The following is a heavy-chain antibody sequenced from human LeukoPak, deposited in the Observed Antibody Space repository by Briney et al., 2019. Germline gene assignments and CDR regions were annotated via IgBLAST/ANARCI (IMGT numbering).Heavy chain of an antibody. CDR1: GYTFSDYY. CDR2: INPNSGGT. J-gene: IGHJ5*02. D-gene: IGHD5-18*01. Sequence: ASVNVSCKASGYTFSDYYMHWLRQAPGQGLEWMGWINPNSGGTNYAQKFQGRVTMTRDTSITTAYVELSRLRSDDTAVSCYARGPLRNVDTAMIASRFDPWGQGTLVTVSS. CDR3: ARGPLRNVDTAMIASRFDP. V-gene: IGHV1-2*02.